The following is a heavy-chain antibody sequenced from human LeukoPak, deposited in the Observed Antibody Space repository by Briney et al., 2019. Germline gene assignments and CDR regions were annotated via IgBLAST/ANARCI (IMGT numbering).Heavy chain of an antibody. CDR1: GFTFSDYY. J-gene: IGHJ6*03. Sequence: GGTLRLSCAASGFTFSDYYMSWIRQAPGKGLEWVAVISYDGSNKYYADSVKGRFTISRDNSKNTLYLQMNSLRAEDTAVYYCAREGGSIAAVHYYYYMDVWGKGTTVTVSS. CDR3: AREGGSIAAVHYYYYMDV. V-gene: IGHV3-30*03. CDR2: ISYDGSNK. D-gene: IGHD6-13*01.